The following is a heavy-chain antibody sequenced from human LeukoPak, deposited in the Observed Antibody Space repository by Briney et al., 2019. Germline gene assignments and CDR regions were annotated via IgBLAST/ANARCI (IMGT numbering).Heavy chain of an antibody. D-gene: IGHD6-19*01. CDR2: IIPIFGTA. V-gene: IGHV1-69*05. CDR3: ASGSVADPKGHDY. CDR1: GGTFSSYA. J-gene: IGHJ4*02. Sequence: SVKVSCKASGGTFSSYAISWVRQAPGQGLEWMGRIIPIFGTANYAQKFQGRVTITTDESTSTAYMELSSLRSEDTAVYYCASGSVADPKGHDYWGQGTLVTVSS.